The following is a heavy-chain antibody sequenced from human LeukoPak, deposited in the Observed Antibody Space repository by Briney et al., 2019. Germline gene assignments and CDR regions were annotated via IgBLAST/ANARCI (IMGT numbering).Heavy chain of an antibody. CDR2: ISSSSSYT. CDR3: AREPPRGGYSYGYYY. CDR1: GFTFSDYY. J-gene: IGHJ4*02. V-gene: IGHV3-11*06. Sequence: GGSLRLSCAASGFTFSDYYMSWIRRAPGKGLEWVSYISSSSSYTNYADSVKGRFTISRDNAKNSLYLQMNSLRAEDTAVYYCAREPPRGGYSYGYYYWGQGTLVTVSS. D-gene: IGHD5-18*01.